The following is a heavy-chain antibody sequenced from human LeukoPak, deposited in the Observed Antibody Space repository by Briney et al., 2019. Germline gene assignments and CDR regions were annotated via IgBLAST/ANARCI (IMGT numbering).Heavy chain of an antibody. CDR2: ISDSGSST. CDR1: GFSVTTND. V-gene: IGHV3-23*01. J-gene: IGHJ4*02. CDR3: AKHPKRYSSSWSPTGY. D-gene: IGHD6-13*01. Sequence: GGSLRLSCAVSGFSVTTNDMSWVRQAPGKGLEWVSVISDSGSSTYNADSVKGRFTISRDNSKNTLYLQMNSLRAEDTAVYYCAKHPKRYSSSWSPTGYWGQGTLVTVSS.